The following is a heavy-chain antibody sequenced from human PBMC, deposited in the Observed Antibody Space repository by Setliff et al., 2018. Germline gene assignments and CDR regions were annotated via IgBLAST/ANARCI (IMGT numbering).Heavy chain of an antibody. V-gene: IGHV3-7*01. D-gene: IGHD2-2*01. Sequence: PGGSLRLSCAASGFTFSRYWMSWVRQAPGKGLEWAANIKQDGSEKYYVDSVKGRSTISKDNAKNSLYLQMNSLRAEDTAVYYCARARYCSSTSCYYYYYMDVWGKGTTVTVSS. CDR3: ARARYCSSTSCYYYYYMDV. CDR1: GFTFSRYW. CDR2: IKQDGSEK. J-gene: IGHJ6*03.